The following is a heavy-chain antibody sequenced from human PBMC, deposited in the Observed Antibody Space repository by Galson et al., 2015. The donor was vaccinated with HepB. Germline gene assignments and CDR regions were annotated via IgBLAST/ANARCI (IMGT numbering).Heavy chain of an antibody. D-gene: IGHD6-13*01. CDR3: ARGESGAAGTDY. CDR2: ISSSSSYT. CDR1: GFTFSDYY. V-gene: IGHV3-11*05. Sequence: SLRLSCAASGFTFSDYYMSWIRQAPGKGLEWVSYISSSSSYTNYADSVKGRFTISRDNAKNSLYLQMNSLRAEDTAVYYCARGESGAAGTDYWGQGTLVTVSS. J-gene: IGHJ4*02.